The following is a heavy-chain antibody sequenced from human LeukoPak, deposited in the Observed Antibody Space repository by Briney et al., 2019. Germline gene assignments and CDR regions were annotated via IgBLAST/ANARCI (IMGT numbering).Heavy chain of an antibody. J-gene: IGHJ4*02. V-gene: IGHV3-21*01. CDR1: GFPFSSYS. Sequence: GGSLRLSCAACGFPFSSYSMNWVRQAPGKGLEWVSSISSSSSYIYYADSVKGRFTISRDNAKNSLYLQMNSLRAEDTAVYYCARVLAASYCSSTSCPLGYWGQGTLVTVSS. D-gene: IGHD2-2*01. CDR3: ARVLAASYCSSTSCPLGY. CDR2: ISSSSSYI.